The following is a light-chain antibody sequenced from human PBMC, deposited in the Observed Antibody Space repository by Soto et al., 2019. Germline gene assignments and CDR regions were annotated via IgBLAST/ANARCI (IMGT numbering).Light chain of an antibody. Sequence: EIVLTQSPATLSLSPGERATLSCRASQSVSSYLAWYQQKPGQAPRLLIYDASNRATGIPARFSGSGSGTDFTLTISRLEPEDFAVHYCQQRSNWLLTFGGGTKVEIK. CDR2: DAS. J-gene: IGKJ4*01. CDR1: QSVSSY. CDR3: QQRSNWLLT. V-gene: IGKV3-11*01.